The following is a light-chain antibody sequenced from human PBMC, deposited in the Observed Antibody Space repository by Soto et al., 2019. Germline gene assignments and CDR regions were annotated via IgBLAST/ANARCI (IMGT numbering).Light chain of an antibody. CDR2: GAS. CDR3: QQYNTWPLT. J-gene: IGKJ4*01. CDR1: ESINQN. V-gene: IGKV3-15*01. Sequence: ETVMTQSPATLSVSPGEGATLSCRATESINQNLAWYQQKPGQAPRLLIYGASYRATGIPDRFSGRGSGTEFTLAISRLQSEDFAVYYCQQYNTWPLTFGGGTKVEIK.